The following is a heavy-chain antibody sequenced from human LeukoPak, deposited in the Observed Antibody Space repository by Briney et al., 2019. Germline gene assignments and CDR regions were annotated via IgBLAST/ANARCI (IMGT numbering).Heavy chain of an antibody. Sequence: GASVTVSCKASGYTFTSYGISWVRQAPGQGLEWMGWISAYNGNTNYAQKLQGRVTMTTDTSTSTAYMELRSLRSDDAAVYYCARDGRGYYDILTGYYAYDYWGQGTLVNVSS. CDR3: ARDGRGYYDILTGYYAYDY. V-gene: IGHV1-18*01. D-gene: IGHD3-9*01. J-gene: IGHJ4*02. CDR2: ISAYNGNT. CDR1: GYTFTSYG.